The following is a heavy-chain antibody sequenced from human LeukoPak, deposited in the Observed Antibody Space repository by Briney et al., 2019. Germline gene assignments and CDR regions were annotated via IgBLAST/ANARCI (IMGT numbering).Heavy chain of an antibody. CDR3: ARDLGLSNYQEHAY. Sequence: ASVKVSCKASGYTFTSYYMHWVQQAPGQGLEWMGIINPSGGSTSYAQKFQGRVTMTRDTSTSTACMELRSLRSDDTAVYYCARDLGLSNYQEHAYWGQGTLVTVSS. D-gene: IGHD1-7*01. CDR2: INPSGGST. CDR1: GYTFTSYY. V-gene: IGHV1-46*01. J-gene: IGHJ4*02.